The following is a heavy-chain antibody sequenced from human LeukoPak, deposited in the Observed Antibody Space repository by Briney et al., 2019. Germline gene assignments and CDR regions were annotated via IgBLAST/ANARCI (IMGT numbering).Heavy chain of an antibody. D-gene: IGHD3-10*01. CDR3: GRHPRNPGVAY. J-gene: IGHJ4*02. CDR2: INHSGST. V-gene: IGHV4-34*01. CDR1: GGSFSGYY. Sequence: SETLSLTCAVYGGSFSGYYWSWIRQLPGKGLEWIGEINHSGSTNYNPSLKSRVTISADMSKNQFSLKLNSVTAADTAVYYCGRHPRNPGVAYWGQGTLVTVSS.